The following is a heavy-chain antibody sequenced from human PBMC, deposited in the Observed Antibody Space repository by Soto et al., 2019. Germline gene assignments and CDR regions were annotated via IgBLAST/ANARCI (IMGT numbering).Heavy chain of an antibody. J-gene: IGHJ4*02. D-gene: IGHD6-19*01. V-gene: IGHV3-23*01. CDR3: ASRSSGWYFDY. CDR2: ISGSGGST. Sequence: EVQLLESGGGLVQPGGSLRLSCAASGFTFSSYAMNWLRQSPGKGLESVSVISGSGGSTYYADSVKGRFTISRDKSKNTLYLQMNSLKAEDTAVYYCASRSSGWYFDYWGQGTLVTVSS. CDR1: GFTFSSYA.